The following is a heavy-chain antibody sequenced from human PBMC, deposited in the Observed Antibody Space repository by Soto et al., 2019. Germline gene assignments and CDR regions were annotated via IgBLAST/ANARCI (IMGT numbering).Heavy chain of an antibody. V-gene: IGHV4-59*08. CDR3: ARMYHDFWSGYYNWFDP. CDR2: ISYRGST. Sequence: PSETLSLTCTVSGGSITSDYWNWIRQPPGKGLEWIGSISYRGSTKYNPSLKSRVTISVDTAKNDFSLQLSPVNAADTAVYYCARMYHDFWSGYYNWFDPWGQGTLVPVSS. D-gene: IGHD3-3*01. CDR1: GGSITSDY. J-gene: IGHJ5*02.